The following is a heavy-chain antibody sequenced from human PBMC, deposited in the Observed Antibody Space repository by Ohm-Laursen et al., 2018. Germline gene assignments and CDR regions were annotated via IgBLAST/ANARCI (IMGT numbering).Heavy chain of an antibody. CDR2: INHSGST. J-gene: IGHJ3*02. D-gene: IGHD6-19*01. V-gene: IGHV4-34*01. CDR1: GGSFSGYY. CDR3: ARGTDSSGSSGAFDI. Sequence: SETLSLTWAVYGGSFSGYYWSWIRQPPGKGLEWIGEINHSGSTNYNPSLKSRVTISVDTSKNQFSLKLSSVTAADTAVYYCARGTDSSGSSGAFDIWGQGTMVTVSS.